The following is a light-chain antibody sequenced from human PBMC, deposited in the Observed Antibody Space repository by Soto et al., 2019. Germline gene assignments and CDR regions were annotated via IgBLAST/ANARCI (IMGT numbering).Light chain of an antibody. J-gene: IGKJ4*01. Sequence: DIQMTQSPSTLPASVGDRVTITCRANQSISTWLAWYQQKPGKAPNLLIYKASRLETGVPSRFSGSGSGTEFTLTIGFLQPDDFATYYCQQYNSYSPLTFGGGTKVEIK. CDR1: QSISTW. V-gene: IGKV1-5*03. CDR2: KAS. CDR3: QQYNSYSPLT.